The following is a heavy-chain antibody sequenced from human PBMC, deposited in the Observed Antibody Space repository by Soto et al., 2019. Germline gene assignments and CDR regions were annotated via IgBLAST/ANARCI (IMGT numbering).Heavy chain of an antibody. CDR1: GGSISSSNW. CDR3: ARDSKPMITREDAFDI. J-gene: IGHJ3*02. Sequence: PSETLSLTCAVSGGSISSSNWWSWVRQPPGKGLEWIGEIYHSGSTNYNPSLKSRVTISVDKSKNQFSLKLSSVTAADTAVYYCARDSKPMITREDAFDIWGQGTMVTVSS. D-gene: IGHD3-22*01. V-gene: IGHV4-4*02. CDR2: IYHSGST.